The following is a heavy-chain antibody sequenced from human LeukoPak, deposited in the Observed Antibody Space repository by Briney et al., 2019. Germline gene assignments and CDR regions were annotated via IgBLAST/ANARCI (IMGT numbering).Heavy chain of an antibody. Sequence: SETLSLTCTVSGGSISSGDHYWSWIRQPPGKGLEWIGYIYYSGSTNYNPSLKSRVTISVDTSKNQFSLKLSSVTAADTAVYYCARGTMVRGVIWFDPWGQGTLVTVSS. V-gene: IGHV4-30-4*01. CDR1: GGSISSGDHY. J-gene: IGHJ5*02. CDR3: ARGTMVRGVIWFDP. D-gene: IGHD3-10*01. CDR2: IYYSGST.